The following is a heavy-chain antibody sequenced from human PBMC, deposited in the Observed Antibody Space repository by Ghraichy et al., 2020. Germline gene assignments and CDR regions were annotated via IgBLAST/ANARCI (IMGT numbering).Heavy chain of an antibody. CDR2: ISGSGGST. CDR3: AKGQLGGAFDI. V-gene: IGHV3-23*01. D-gene: IGHD7-27*01. J-gene: IGHJ3*02. CDR1: GFTFSSYA. Sequence: ETLSLTCAASGFTFSSYAMSWVRQAPGKGLEWVSAISGSGGSTYYADSVKGRFTISRDNSKNTLYLQMNSLRAEDTAVYYCAKGQLGGAFDIWGQGTMVTVSS.